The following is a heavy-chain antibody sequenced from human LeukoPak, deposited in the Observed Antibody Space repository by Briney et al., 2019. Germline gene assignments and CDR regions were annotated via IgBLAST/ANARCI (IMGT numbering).Heavy chain of an antibody. V-gene: IGHV3-53*01. Sequence: PGGSLRLSCAASEFTVSSNSMSWVRQAPGKGLEWVSGVYSGGSTFYADSAKGRFIISRDSSKNTLYLQMNTLRAEDTAVYYCAGGHSSGSYFNAYHLWGQGTMVTVSS. CDR2: VYSGGST. CDR1: EFTVSSNS. D-gene: IGHD3-22*01. J-gene: IGHJ3*01. CDR3: AGGHSSGSYFNAYHL.